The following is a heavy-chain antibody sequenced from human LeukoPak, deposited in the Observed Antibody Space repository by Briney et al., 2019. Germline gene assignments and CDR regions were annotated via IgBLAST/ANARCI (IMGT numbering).Heavy chain of an antibody. CDR3: ARSRHSYDSSGFPHY. J-gene: IGHJ4*02. CDR2: ISYSSSTI. CDR1: GFTFSSYS. D-gene: IGHD3-22*01. V-gene: IGHV3-48*01. Sequence: GGSLRLSCAASGFTFSSYSMNWARQAPGKGLEWVSYISYSSSTIYYADSVKGRFTISRGNGKNSLYLQMNSLRAEDTALYYCARSRHSYDSSGFPHYWGQGTLVTVSS.